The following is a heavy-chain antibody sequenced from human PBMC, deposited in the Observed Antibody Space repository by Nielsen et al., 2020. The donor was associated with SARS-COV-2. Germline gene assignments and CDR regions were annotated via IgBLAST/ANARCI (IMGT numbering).Heavy chain of an antibody. CDR2: ISWNSGSI. CDR3: ASENDCGGDCYSEYYFDY. V-gene: IGHV3-9*01. D-gene: IGHD2-21*02. J-gene: IGHJ4*02. CDR1: GFTFDDYA. Sequence: GGSLRLSCAASGFTFDDYAMHWVRQAPGKGLEWVSGISWNSGSIGYADSVTGRFTISRDNAKNSLYLQMNSLRAEDTALYYCASENDCGGDCYSEYYFDYWGQGTLVTVPS.